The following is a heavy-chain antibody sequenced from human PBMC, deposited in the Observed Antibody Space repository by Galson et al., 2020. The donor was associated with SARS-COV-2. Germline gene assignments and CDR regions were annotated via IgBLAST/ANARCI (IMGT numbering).Heavy chain of an antibody. D-gene: IGHD6-19*01. V-gene: IGHV3-48*01. Sequence: GGPLRLSFAAFGFTLRTSYMTWVRQAPGKGLEWLSYIGGSSDVIKYADSVKGRFTISRDNATNLLYLEMNSLRAEGTAVYYCAGWYIRFWGQGTLVTVSS. CDR1: GFTLRTSY. J-gene: IGHJ4*02. CDR3: AGWYIRF. CDR2: IGGSSDVI.